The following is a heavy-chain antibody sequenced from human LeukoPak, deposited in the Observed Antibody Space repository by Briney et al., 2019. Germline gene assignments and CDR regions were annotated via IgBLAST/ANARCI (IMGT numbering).Heavy chain of an antibody. J-gene: IGHJ4*02. CDR3: ARVHSSGYYDYFDY. CDR2: IYYSGST. V-gene: IGHV4-59*01. D-gene: IGHD3-22*01. CDR1: GGSISSYY. Sequence: PSETLSLTCTVSGGSISSYYWSWIRPPPGKGLEWIGYIYYSGSTNYNPSLKSRVTISVDTSKNQFSLKLSSVTAADTAVYYCARVHSSGYYDYFDYWGQGTLVTVSS.